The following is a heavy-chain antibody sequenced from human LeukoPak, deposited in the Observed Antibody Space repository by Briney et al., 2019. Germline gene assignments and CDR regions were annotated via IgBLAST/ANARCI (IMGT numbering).Heavy chain of an antibody. Sequence: PGGSLRLSCAASGFTFSSYGMHWVRQAPGKGLEWVSFIRYDGGNKYYADSVKGRFTISRDNSKNTLYLQMNSLRAEDTAVYYCLRLLGGWYFDYWGQGTLVTVSS. J-gene: IGHJ4*02. D-gene: IGHD6-19*01. V-gene: IGHV3-30*02. CDR2: IRYDGGNK. CDR1: GFTFSSYG. CDR3: LRLLGGWYFDY.